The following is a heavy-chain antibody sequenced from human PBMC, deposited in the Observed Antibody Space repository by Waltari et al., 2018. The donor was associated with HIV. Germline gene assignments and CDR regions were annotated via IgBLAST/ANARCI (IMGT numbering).Heavy chain of an antibody. Sequence: RVSFAASGFAFSRFDMHWVRQAMGKSPEWVSAMCAAGDTYSPKALKCRFTVSRENGKNSLYLQMNNLRVDDAAMYYCVRGNGWYGPYYFDYWGRGTLVTVSS. CDR1: GFAFSRFD. CDR2: MCAAGDT. D-gene: IGHD6-19*01. V-gene: IGHV3-13*01. CDR3: VRGNGWYGPYYFDY. J-gene: IGHJ4*02.